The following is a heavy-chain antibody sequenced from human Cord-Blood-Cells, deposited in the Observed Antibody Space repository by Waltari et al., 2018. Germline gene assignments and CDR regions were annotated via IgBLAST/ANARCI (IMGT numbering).Heavy chain of an antibody. D-gene: IGHD6-13*01. CDR1: GGSISSGGYS. CDR2: IYHSGSA. CDR3: ARVVISSSWFDY. V-gene: IGHV4-30-2*01. J-gene: IGHJ4*02. Sequence: QLQLQESGSGLVKPSQTLSLTCAVSGGSISSGGYSWSWIRQPPGKGLAWIGYIYHSGSASYDPSLESRVTISVDRPKNQFSLKLSSVTAADTAVYYCARVVISSSWFDYWGQGTLVTVSS.